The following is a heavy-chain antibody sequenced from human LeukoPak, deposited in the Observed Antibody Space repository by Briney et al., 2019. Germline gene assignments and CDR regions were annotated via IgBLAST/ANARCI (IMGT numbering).Heavy chain of an antibody. D-gene: IGHD5-18*01. Sequence: GGSLRLSCAASGFTFSSYSMNWVRQAPGKGLEWVSSISSSSSYIYYADSVKGRFTISRDNAKNSLYLQMNSLRAEDTAVYYCARDPPADTAMDPYYFDYWGQGTLVTVSS. CDR3: ARDPPADTAMDPYYFDY. CDR1: GFTFSSYS. V-gene: IGHV3-21*01. J-gene: IGHJ4*02. CDR2: ISSSSSYI.